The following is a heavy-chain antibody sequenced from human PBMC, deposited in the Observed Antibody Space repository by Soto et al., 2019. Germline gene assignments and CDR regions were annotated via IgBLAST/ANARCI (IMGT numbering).Heavy chain of an antibody. Sequence: GASVKVSCKASGGTFSSYAISWVRQAPGQGLEWMGGIIPIFGSTSYAQKFQGRVTMTRDTSTSTVYMELSSLRSEDTAVYYCARDGCIMITFGGVIVQSYYYMDVWGKGTTVTVSS. CDR1: GGTFSSYA. CDR2: IIPIFGST. CDR3: ARDGCIMITFGGVIVQSYYYMDV. D-gene: IGHD3-16*02. V-gene: IGHV1-69*05. J-gene: IGHJ6*03.